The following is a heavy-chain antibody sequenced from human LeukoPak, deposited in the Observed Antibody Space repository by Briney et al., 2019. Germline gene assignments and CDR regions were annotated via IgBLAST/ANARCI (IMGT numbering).Heavy chain of an antibody. D-gene: IGHD6-13*01. J-gene: IGHJ5*02. V-gene: IGHV1-2*02. CDR2: INPNSGGT. CDR3: ARVLTPSSSWTNWFDP. Sequence: GASVKVSCKASGYTFTGYYMHWVRQASGQALEGMGFINPNSGGTNYAQKFQGRVTMTRDTSISTAYMELSSLRSDDTAVYYCARVLTPSSSWTNWFDPWGQGTLVTVSS. CDR1: GYTFTGYY.